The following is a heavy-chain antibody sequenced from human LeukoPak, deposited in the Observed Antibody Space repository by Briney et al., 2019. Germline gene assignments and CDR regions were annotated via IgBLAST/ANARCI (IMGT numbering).Heavy chain of an antibody. V-gene: IGHV3-9*01. Sequence: GRSLRLSCAASGFTFDDYAMHWVRQAPGKGLEWVSGISWNSGGIGYADSAKGRFTISRDNAKNSLYLQMNSLRAEDTALYYCAKGADTAMVTPFDYWGQGTLVTVSS. D-gene: IGHD5-18*01. J-gene: IGHJ4*02. CDR1: GFTFDDYA. CDR2: ISWNSGGI. CDR3: AKGADTAMVTPFDY.